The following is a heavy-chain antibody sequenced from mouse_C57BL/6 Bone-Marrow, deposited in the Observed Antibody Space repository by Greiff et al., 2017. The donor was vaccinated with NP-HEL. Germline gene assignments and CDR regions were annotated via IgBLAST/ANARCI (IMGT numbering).Heavy chain of an antibody. J-gene: IGHJ2*01. Sequence: QVQLQQSGAELVKPGASVKISCKASGYAFSSYWMNWVKQRPGKGLEWIGQIYPGDGDTNYHGKFKGKATLTADKSYSTAYMQLSSLTSEDSAVYFGAEAPSYYGSPHYFDYWGQGTTLTVSS. D-gene: IGHD1-1*01. CDR2: IYPGDGDT. CDR3: AEAPSYYGSPHYFDY. CDR1: GYAFSSYW. V-gene: IGHV1-80*01.